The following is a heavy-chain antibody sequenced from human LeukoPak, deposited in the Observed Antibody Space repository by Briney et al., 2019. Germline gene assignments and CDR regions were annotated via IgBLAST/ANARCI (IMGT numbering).Heavy chain of an antibody. J-gene: IGHJ4*02. CDR1: GGSISNYY. CDR2: IYYSGST. D-gene: IGHD3-16*01. Sequence: SETLSLTCTVSGGSISNYYWSWIRQPPGKGLEWIGFIYYSGSTTYNPSLKSRVTISVDTSKNQFSLKLSSVTAADKAVYYRARHKMGGTGSFGYWGQGTLVTVSS. V-gene: IGHV4-59*08. CDR3: ARHKMGGTGSFGY.